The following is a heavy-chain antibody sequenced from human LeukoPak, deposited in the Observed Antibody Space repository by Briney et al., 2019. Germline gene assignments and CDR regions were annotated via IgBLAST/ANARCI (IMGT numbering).Heavy chain of an antibody. V-gene: IGHV3-66*01. CDR2: IYSGGTT. CDR3: ARYHSQKYNYGMDV. Sequence: GGSLRLSCAASGFTVSSNSMSWVRQAPGKGLEWVSVIYSGGTTYYADSVKGRFTVSRDSSENTLSLQMNSLRAEDTAVYYCARYHSQKYNYGMDVWGQGATVTVSS. J-gene: IGHJ6*02. CDR1: GFTVSSNS. D-gene: IGHD2-2*01.